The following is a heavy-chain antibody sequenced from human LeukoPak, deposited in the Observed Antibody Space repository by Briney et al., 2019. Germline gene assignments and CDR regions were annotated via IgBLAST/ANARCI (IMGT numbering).Heavy chain of an antibody. CDR2: ISASSTGSNT. J-gene: IGHJ4*02. CDR1: GFTFSSYA. Sequence: RGSLRLSCAASGFTFSSYAMSWVRQAPGKGLEWVSVISASSTGSNTYYADSVKGRFAISRDSSTNTLYLQMNSLRAEDTAVYYCAKDMHLGCSGGTCYPWGYWGQGTLVTVSS. V-gene: IGHV3-23*01. CDR3: AKDMHLGCSGGTCYPWGY. D-gene: IGHD2-15*01.